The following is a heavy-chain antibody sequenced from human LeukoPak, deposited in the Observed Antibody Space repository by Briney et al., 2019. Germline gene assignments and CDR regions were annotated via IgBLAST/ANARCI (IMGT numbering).Heavy chain of an antibody. Sequence: HPGGSLRLSCAASGFTFSTWGMHWVRQAPGKGLEWVAVIWYDGTNKYYADSVKGRFTISRDNSKNTLYLQMNSLRAEDTAVYYCAKDVTTGTLALDYWGQGALVTVSS. D-gene: IGHD1-1*01. J-gene: IGHJ4*02. CDR3: AKDVTTGTLALDY. CDR1: GFTFSTWG. V-gene: IGHV3-33*06. CDR2: IWYDGTNK.